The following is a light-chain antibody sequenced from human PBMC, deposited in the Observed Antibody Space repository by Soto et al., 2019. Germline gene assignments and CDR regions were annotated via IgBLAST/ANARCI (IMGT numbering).Light chain of an antibody. Sequence: DIVLTQSQGTLSLSPCGRATLSSSASQLVVTDYLHWYQQKPGQAPRLLIYGALNRATGIPDRFSGSGSGTDFTLTISRLEPEDFVVYYCQQYNSWPPITFGQGTRLEIK. V-gene: IGKV3-20*01. CDR2: GAL. J-gene: IGKJ5*01. CDR1: QLVVTDY. CDR3: QQYNSWPPIT.